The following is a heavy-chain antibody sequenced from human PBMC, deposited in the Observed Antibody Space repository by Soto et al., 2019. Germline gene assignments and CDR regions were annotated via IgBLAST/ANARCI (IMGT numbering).Heavy chain of an antibody. D-gene: IGHD3-3*01. CDR2: IYYSGST. V-gene: IGHV4-31*03. CDR3: AREIIPTVLRFLGGAFDI. CDR1: GGSISSGGYY. Sequence: QVQLQESGPGLVKPSQTLSLTCTVSGGSISSGGYYWSWIRQHPGKGLEWIGYIYYSGSTYYNPSLKSRVTISVDTSKNQFSLKLSSVTAADTAVYYCAREIIPTVLRFLGGAFDIWGQGTMVTVSS. J-gene: IGHJ3*02.